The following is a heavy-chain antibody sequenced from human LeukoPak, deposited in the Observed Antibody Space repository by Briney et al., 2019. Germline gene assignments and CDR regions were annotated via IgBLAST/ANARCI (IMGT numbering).Heavy chain of an antibody. Sequence: HGESLKISCKGSGYSFTSYWINWVRQMPGKGLEWIVRIDPSDSYTVYSPSFQGHVTIPADNSITTSYFKWSTLKASDTAMYYCARQNYDILNGLLNWFHPWGQASLVTVSS. CDR2: IDPSDSYT. J-gene: IGHJ5*02. D-gene: IGHD3-9*01. CDR3: ARQNYDILNGLLNWFHP. V-gene: IGHV5-10-1*01. CDR1: GYSFTSYW.